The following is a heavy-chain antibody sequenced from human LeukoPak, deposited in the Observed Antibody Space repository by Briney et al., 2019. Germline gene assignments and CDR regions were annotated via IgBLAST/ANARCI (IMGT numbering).Heavy chain of an antibody. CDR2: ISSSSSTF. CDR3: AGGSGWLIDY. CDR1: GSTLSSYS. V-gene: IGHV3-48*04. J-gene: IGHJ4*02. D-gene: IGHD6-19*01. Sequence: KSGGSLRLSCAASGSTLSSYSMNWVRQAPGKGLEWVSYISSSSSTFYYADSVKGRFTISRDNTKNSLYLQMNSLRAEDTAVYYWAGGSGWLIDYWGQGTLVTVSS.